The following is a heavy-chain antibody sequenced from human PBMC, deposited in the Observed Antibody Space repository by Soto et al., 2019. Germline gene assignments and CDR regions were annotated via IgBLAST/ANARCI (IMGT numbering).Heavy chain of an antibody. CDR3: AKDFSRDSFSQKPYCRADSYNLDS. V-gene: IGHV3-23*01. J-gene: IGHJ4*02. CDR1: GFPFDNYA. CDR2: ISGGSPKE. Sequence: GGSLRLSCEASGFPFDNYAMSWVRQAPGKGLEWVSAISGGSPKEFYAESVKGRFTISRDNSKNTLFLEMNSLRADDAALYYCAKDFSRDSFSQKPYCRADSYNLDSWGQGTQVTVSS. D-gene: IGHD1-1*01.